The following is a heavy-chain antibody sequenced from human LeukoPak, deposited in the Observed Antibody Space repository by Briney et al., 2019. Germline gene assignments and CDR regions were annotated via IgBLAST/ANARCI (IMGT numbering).Heavy chain of an antibody. J-gene: IGHJ4*02. V-gene: IGHV5-51*01. CDR1: GSSFTSYG. Sequence: GAPMKISCKGSGSSFTSYGIGWVRQVHGKCLELMGSIYPGDSDSRYSPSFQGEVTISADKSISTAYLQWSSLKASDTAMYYCASSTSSGDGYCLRYWGQGTLVTVSS. CDR2: IYPGDSDS. CDR3: ASSTSSGDGYCLRY. D-gene: IGHD5-24*01.